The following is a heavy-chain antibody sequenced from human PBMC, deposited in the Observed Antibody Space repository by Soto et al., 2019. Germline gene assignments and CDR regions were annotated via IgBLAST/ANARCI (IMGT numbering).Heavy chain of an antibody. D-gene: IGHD6-13*01. J-gene: IGHJ4*02. Sequence: QVQLVQSGAEVKKPGASVKVSCKASGYTFTSYAVHWVRQAPGQGLEWMGWINAGNGNTKYSQNFQGRVTITRDTSASTACMQLSSLRSEDTAVFYWARLDSSSWSAYFDYWGQGTLVTVSS. CDR2: INAGNGNT. V-gene: IGHV1-3*01. CDR1: GYTFTSYA. CDR3: ARLDSSSWSAYFDY.